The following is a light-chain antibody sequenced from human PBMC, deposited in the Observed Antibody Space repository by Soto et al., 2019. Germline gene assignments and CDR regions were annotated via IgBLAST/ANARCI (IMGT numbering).Light chain of an antibody. Sequence: QSALTQPPSASGSPGQSVTISCTGTSSDVGGYDYVSWYQQHPGKAPKLIIYELNKRHSGVPDRFSGSKSGNAASLTISGLQAEDEADYYCSSYTSRSTLVFGTGTKVTVL. J-gene: IGLJ1*01. CDR3: SSYTSRSTLV. CDR1: SSDVGGYDY. V-gene: IGLV2-8*01. CDR2: ELN.